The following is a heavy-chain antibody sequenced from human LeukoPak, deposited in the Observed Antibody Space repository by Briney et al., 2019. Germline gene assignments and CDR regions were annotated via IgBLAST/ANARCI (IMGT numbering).Heavy chain of an antibody. CDR2: IYYSGST. J-gene: IGHJ2*01. D-gene: IGHD3-10*01. CDR3: ARRGPTGWYFDL. V-gene: IGHV4-39*07. Sequence: PSETLSLTCTVSGGSIGSSSYYWGWIRQPPGKGLEWIGIIYYSGSTYYNPSLKSRVTISVDTSKNQFSLKLSSVTAADTAVYYCARRGPTGWYFDLWGRGTLVTVSS. CDR1: GGSIGSSSYY.